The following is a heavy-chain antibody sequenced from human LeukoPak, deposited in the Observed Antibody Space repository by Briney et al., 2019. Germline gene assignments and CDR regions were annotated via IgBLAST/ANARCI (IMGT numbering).Heavy chain of an antibody. CDR2: IYTSGST. D-gene: IGHD5-18*01. CDR1: GGSIGSGSYY. J-gene: IGHJ6*03. CDR3: ARERVYSYGPGNYYYYMDV. V-gene: IGHV4-61*02. Sequence: SQTLSLTCTVSGGSIGSGSYYWSWIRQPAGKGLEWIGRIYTSGSTNYNPSLKSRVTISVDTSKNQFSLKLSSVTAADTAVYYCARERVYSYGPGNYYYYMDVWGKGTTVTVSS.